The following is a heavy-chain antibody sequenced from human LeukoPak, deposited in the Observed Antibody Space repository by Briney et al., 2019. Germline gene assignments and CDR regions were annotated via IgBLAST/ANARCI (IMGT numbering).Heavy chain of an antibody. D-gene: IGHD2-2*01. V-gene: IGHV3-30*02. CDR2: IRYDGSNK. CDR3: AKRYCSSTTCYDDRGAFDY. Sequence: PGGSLRLSCAASGFTFSSYGMHWVRQAPGKGLEWVAFIRYDGSNKYYADSVKGRFTISRDNSKNTLYLQMNSLRAEDTAVYYCAKRYCSSTTCYDDRGAFDYWGQGTLVTVSS. J-gene: IGHJ4*02. CDR1: GFTFSSYG.